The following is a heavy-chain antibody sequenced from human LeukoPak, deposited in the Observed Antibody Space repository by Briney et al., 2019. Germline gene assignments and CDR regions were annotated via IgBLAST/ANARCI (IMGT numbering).Heavy chain of an antibody. Sequence: SETLSLTCTVSGGSISSSSYYWGWIRQPPGKGLEWIGSIYYSGSTYYNPSLKSRVTISVDTSKNQFSLKLSSVTAADTAVYYCARDLYTYYYDSSGYYLVWGQGTLVTVSS. CDR3: ARDLYTYYYDSSGYYLV. V-gene: IGHV4-39*07. CDR2: IYYSGST. CDR1: GGSISSSSYY. D-gene: IGHD3-22*01. J-gene: IGHJ4*02.